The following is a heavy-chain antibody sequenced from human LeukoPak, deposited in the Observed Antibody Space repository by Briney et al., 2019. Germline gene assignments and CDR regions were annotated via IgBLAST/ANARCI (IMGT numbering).Heavy chain of an antibody. CDR2: ISSEGETT. Sequence: GGSLRLSCSASGFIFSPYAMHWVRQAPGKGLEYVSSISSEGETTYYADSVKGRFTISRDNSKNTLYLQMSSLRPEDTAVYYCVKDRWVDHWGQGTLVTVPS. J-gene: IGHJ4*02. D-gene: IGHD6-13*01. CDR3: VKDRWVDH. CDR1: GFIFSPYA. V-gene: IGHV3-64D*06.